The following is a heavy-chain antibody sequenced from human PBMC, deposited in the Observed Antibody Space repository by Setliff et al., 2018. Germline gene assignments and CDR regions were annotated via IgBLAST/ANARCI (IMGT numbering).Heavy chain of an antibody. D-gene: IGHD3-3*01. V-gene: IGHV1-3*01. Sequence: VKVSCKASGYTFTSYAMHWVRQAPGQRLEWMGWINAGNGNTKYSQKFQGRVTITRDTSASTAYMELSSLRSEGTAVYYCAREFTRYYNFWSAHRYYMDVWGKGTTVTVSS. J-gene: IGHJ6*03. CDR2: INAGNGNT. CDR1: GYTFTSYA. CDR3: AREFTRYYNFWSAHRYYMDV.